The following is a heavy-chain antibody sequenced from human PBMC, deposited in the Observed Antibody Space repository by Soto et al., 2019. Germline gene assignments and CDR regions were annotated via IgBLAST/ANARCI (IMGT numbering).Heavy chain of an antibody. CDR3: ARGGEVRGVIISYYYYGMDV. CDR1: GYSFTSYW. J-gene: IGHJ6*02. D-gene: IGHD3-10*01. V-gene: IGHV5-10-1*01. CDR2: IDPSDSYT. Sequence: PGEPLKISCKGSGYSFTSYWISWVRQMPGKGLEWMGRIDPSDSYTNYSPSFQGHVTISADKSISTAYLQWSSLKASDTAMYYCARGGEVRGVIISYYYYGMDVWGQGTTVTVSS.